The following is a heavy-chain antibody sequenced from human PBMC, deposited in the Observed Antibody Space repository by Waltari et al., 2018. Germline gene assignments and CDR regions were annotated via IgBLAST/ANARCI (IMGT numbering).Heavy chain of an antibody. CDR3: VKSMTVTTGSLDS. CDR2: IGYDGSLK. Sequence: QVLLVESGGGVVQPGGSLRLSCAPSVFTFSSYGMHWVRPAPGKGLEWVAVIGYDGSLKYYADSVKGRFTISRDTSKNTVYLEMNSLRVEDTALYYCVKSMTVTTGSLDSWGQGTPVSVSS. V-gene: IGHV3-33*06. CDR1: VFTFSSYG. D-gene: IGHD4-17*01. J-gene: IGHJ4*02.